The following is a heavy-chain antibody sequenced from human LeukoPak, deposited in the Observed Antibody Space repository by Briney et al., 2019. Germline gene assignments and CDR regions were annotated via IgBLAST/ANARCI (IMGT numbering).Heavy chain of an antibody. J-gene: IGHJ4*02. D-gene: IGHD4-17*01. Sequence: SETLSLTCTVSGDSSSTYYWGWFRRPPGKGLEWIGSLYSGGSTYYNPSLKSRVTISLDTSKNHFSLKLSSVTAADTAVYYCAIKTTAIGKHYFDYWGQGALLTVSS. CDR3: AIKTTAIGKHYFDY. CDR2: LYSGGST. CDR1: GDSSSTYY. V-gene: IGHV4-39*02.